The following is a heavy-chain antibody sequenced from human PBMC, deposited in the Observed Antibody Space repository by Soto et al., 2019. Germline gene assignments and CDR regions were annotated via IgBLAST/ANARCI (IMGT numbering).Heavy chain of an antibody. CDR3: ARSLENYFHY. Sequence: QVQLQESGPGLVKPSQTLSLTCTVSGGSISSGGYYWSWIRQHPGKGLEWIGYIYYSGSTYYNPSLKSRATISVDMSKNQFSLKLSSVTAANTAVYYCARSLENYFHYWGQGTLVTVSS. J-gene: IGHJ4*02. V-gene: IGHV4-31*03. D-gene: IGHD1-1*01. CDR2: IYYSGST. CDR1: GGSISSGGYY.